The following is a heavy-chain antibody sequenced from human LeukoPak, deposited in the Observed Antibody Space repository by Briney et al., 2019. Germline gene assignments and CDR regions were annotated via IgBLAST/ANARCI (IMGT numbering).Heavy chain of an antibody. CDR3: ARGDGYNWEYYFDY. CDR2: ISSDGSGT. Sequence: GGSLRLSCAASGLTFNNYWMHWVRHAPGKGLVWVSRISSDGSGTRYADSVRGRFTISRDNAKNTLYLQMNSLRAEDTAVYYCARGDGYNWEYYFDYWGQGTLVTVSS. CDR1: GLTFNNYW. J-gene: IGHJ4*02. D-gene: IGHD5-24*01. V-gene: IGHV3-74*01.